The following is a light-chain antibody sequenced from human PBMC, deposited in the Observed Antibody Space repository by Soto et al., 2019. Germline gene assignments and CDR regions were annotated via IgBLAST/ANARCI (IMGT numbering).Light chain of an antibody. CDR3: ASYTATTTRV. CDR2: EVS. Sequence: QPASVSGSPGQSITISCTGTSSDVGGYNYVSWYQHHPGNAPKLIIYEVSNRPSGVSNRFSGSKSGNTASLTISGLQAEDEADYYCASYTATTTRVFGGGTKLTVL. CDR1: SSDVGGYNY. J-gene: IGLJ3*02. V-gene: IGLV2-14*01.